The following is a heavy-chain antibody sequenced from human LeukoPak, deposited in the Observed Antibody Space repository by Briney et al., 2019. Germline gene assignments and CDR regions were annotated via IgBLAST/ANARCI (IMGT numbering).Heavy chain of an antibody. CDR3: AGGYRAYDYLDY. CDR1: GFSFSNAW. J-gene: IGHJ4*02. CDR2: IKSKTDGGTT. D-gene: IGHD5-12*01. V-gene: IGHV3-15*01. Sequence: PGGSLRLSCVASGFSFSNAWMTWVRQAPGKGLEWVGRIKSKTDGGTTDYAAPVKGRFTISRDDSKNTLYLQMNSLRAEDTAVYYCAGGYRAYDYLDYWGQGTLVTVSS.